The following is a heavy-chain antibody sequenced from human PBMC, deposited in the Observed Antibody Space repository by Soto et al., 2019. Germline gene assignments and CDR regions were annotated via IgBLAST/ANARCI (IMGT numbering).Heavy chain of an antibody. CDR2: ISGTGGNT. J-gene: IGHJ5*02. CDR1: GLTFSNYD. V-gene: IGHV3-13*01. CDR3: ARAYSITIFGVTYNWFDP. Sequence: GGSLRLSCTASGLTFSNYDMPWVRQAPGKGLAWVASISGTGGNTYYPGSVKGRFTISRENAKNSLYLQMNSLRAEDTAVYYCARAYSITIFGVTYNWFDPWGQGTLVTVSS. D-gene: IGHD3-3*01.